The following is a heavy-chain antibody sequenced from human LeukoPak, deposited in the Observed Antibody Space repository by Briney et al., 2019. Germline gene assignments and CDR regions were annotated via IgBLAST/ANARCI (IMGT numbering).Heavy chain of an antibody. Sequence: PGGSLRLSCAASGFTFSTYSMNWVRQAPGKGLEWVSSISSSSSYIYYVDSVKGRFTISRDNAKNSLYLQMSSLRAEDTAVYYRARDKTTVPFDYWGQGTLVTVSS. D-gene: IGHD4-17*01. CDR2: ISSSSSYI. CDR3: ARDKTTVPFDY. J-gene: IGHJ4*02. CDR1: GFTFSTYS. V-gene: IGHV3-21*01.